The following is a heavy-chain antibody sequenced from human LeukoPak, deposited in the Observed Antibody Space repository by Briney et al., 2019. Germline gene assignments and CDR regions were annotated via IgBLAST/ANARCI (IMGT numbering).Heavy chain of an antibody. V-gene: IGHV1-2*02. J-gene: IGHJ3*02. D-gene: IGHD5-18*01. CDR2: INPNSGGT. Sequence: ASVKLSCKASGYTFTGYYMHWVRQAPGQGLEWMGWINPNSGGTNYAQKFQGRVTMTRDTSISTAYMELSRLRSDDTAVYYCARDTAYTAMASDDAFDIWGQGTMVTVSS. CDR3: ARDTAYTAMASDDAFDI. CDR1: GYTFTGYY.